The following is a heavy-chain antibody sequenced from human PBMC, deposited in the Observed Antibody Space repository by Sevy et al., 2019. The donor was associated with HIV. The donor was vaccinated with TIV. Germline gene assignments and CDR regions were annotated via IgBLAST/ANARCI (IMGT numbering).Heavy chain of an antibody. D-gene: IGHD4-17*01. CDR1: GDSISSAYY. V-gene: IGHV4-38-2*02. CDR2: MYHSGST. CDR3: ARDQADYGDNIYYWFDP. Sequence: SETLSLTCTVSGDSISSAYYWGWIRQPPGKGLEWIGSMYHSGSTYYNPSLKSRVTISVDTSKNQFSLKLSSVTAADTAVYYCARDQADYGDNIYYWFDPWGQGTLVIVSS. J-gene: IGHJ5*02.